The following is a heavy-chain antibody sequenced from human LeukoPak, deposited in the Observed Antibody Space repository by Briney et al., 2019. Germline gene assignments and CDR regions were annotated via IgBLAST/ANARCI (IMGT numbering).Heavy chain of an antibody. Sequence: PSETLSLTCAVYGGSFSGYYWSWIRQPPGKGLEWIGEINHSGSTNYNPSLKSRVTISVDTSKNQFSLKLSSVTAADTAVYYCARLTNYGSGSYYLGGNSQSGVGYYYYYMDVWGKGTTVTISS. CDR2: INHSGST. J-gene: IGHJ6*03. V-gene: IGHV4-34*01. D-gene: IGHD3-10*01. CDR3: ARLTNYGSGSYYLGGNSQSGVGYYYYYMDV. CDR1: GGSFSGYY.